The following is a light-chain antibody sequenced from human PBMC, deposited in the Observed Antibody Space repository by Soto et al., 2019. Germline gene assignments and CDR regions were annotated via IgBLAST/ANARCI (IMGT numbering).Light chain of an antibody. V-gene: IGLV2-8*01. Sequence: QSALTQPPSASGSPGQSVTISCTGTSSDVGGYNYVSRYQQHPGKAPKLMIYEVSKRPSGVPDRFSGSKSGNTASLTVSGLQAEDEADYYCNSYAGSNNGVFGGGTKVTVL. CDR2: EVS. J-gene: IGLJ3*02. CDR1: SSDVGGYNY. CDR3: NSYAGSNNGV.